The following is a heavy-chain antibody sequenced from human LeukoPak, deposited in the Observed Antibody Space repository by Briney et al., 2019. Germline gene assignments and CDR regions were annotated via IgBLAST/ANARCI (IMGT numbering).Heavy chain of an antibody. CDR2: IRSKAYGGTT. CDR1: GFTFGDYA. Sequence: GGSLRLSCTASGFTFGDYAMSWFRQAPGKGLEWVGFIRSKAYGGTTEYAASVKGRFTISRDDSKSIAYLQMNSLKTEDTAVYYCASGYSYGYDHAFDIWGQGTMVTVSS. D-gene: IGHD5-18*01. J-gene: IGHJ3*02. V-gene: IGHV3-49*03. CDR3: ASGYSYGYDHAFDI.